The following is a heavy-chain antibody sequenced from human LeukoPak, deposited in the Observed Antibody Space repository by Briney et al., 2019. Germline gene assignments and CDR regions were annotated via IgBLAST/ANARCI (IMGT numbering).Heavy chain of an antibody. J-gene: IGHJ3*02. V-gene: IGHV1-69*13. D-gene: IGHD3-16*01. CDR1: GGTFSSYA. CDR3: AADTFPSNDDAFDI. CDR2: IIPIFGTA. Sequence: SVNVSCKASGGTFSSYAISWVRQAPGQGLEWMGGIIPIFGTANYAQKFQGRVTITADESTSTAYMELSSLRSEDTAVYYCAADTFPSNDDAFDIWGQGTMVTVSS.